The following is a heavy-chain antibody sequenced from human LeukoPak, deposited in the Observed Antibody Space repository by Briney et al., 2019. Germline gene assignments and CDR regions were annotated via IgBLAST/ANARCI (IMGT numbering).Heavy chain of an antibody. V-gene: IGHV3-23*01. CDR1: GFTFSSYD. Sequence: GGSLGLSCAVSGFTFSSYDMSWVRQAPGKGLEWVSGISGSGGSTYYADSVKGRFTISRDTSTNALYLQMNSLRSEDTAVYYCARGPGEGGSSGYYYGKPEDPAEYYFDYWGQGTLFTVSS. D-gene: IGHD3-22*01. CDR3: ARGPGEGGSSGYYYGKPEDPAEYYFDY. CDR2: ISGSGGST. J-gene: IGHJ4*02.